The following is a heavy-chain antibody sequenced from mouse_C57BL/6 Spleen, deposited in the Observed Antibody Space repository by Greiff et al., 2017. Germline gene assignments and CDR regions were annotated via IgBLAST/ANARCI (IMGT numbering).Heavy chain of an antibody. CDR3: ARGYSSYFDY. D-gene: IGHD3-2*02. V-gene: IGHV5-17*01. J-gene: IGHJ2*01. CDR2: ISSGSSTI. CDR1: GFTFSDYG. Sequence: DVMLVESGGGLVKPGGSLKLSCAASGFTFSDYGMHWVRQAPEKGLEWVAYISSGSSTIYYADTVKGRFTISRDNAKNTLVLQMTSLRSEDTAMYYCARGYSSYFDYWGQGTTLTVSS.